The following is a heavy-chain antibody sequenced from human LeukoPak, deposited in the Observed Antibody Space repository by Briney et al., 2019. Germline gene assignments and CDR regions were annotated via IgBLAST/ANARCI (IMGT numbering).Heavy chain of an antibody. D-gene: IGHD3-22*01. J-gene: IGHJ3*02. V-gene: IGHV3-21*01. Sequence: GGSLRLSCAASGFTFSSYSMHWVRQAPGKGLEWVSSISSSSSYIYYADSVKGRFTISRDNAKNSLYLQMNSLRAEDTAVYYCARRDYDSSGGAFDIWGQGTMVTVSS. CDR3: ARRDYDSSGGAFDI. CDR1: GFTFSSYS. CDR2: ISSSSSYI.